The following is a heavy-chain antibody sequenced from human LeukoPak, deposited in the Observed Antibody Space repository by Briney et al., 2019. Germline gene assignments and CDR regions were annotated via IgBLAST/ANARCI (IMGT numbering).Heavy chain of an antibody. D-gene: IGHD3-3*01. Sequence: GGSLRLSCAASGFTFSSYAMSWVRQAPGKGLEWVSAISGSGGSTYYADSVKGRFTISRDNSKNTLYLQINSLRAEDTAVYYCAKDQRLGRFLEWDYWGQGTLVTVSS. CDR1: GFTFSSYA. V-gene: IGHV3-23*01. J-gene: IGHJ4*02. CDR3: AKDQRLGRFLEWDY. CDR2: ISGSGGST.